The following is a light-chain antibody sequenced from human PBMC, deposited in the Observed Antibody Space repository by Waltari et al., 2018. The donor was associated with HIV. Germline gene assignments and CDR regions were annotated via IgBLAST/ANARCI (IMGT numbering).Light chain of an antibody. Sequence: HSVLTQPPPPSGTPGQRVTIPCSGCSYNSGGNYINWYRQVPGTPPKLLMYTNKRRPSGVPDRFSGSGSGTSASLAISGLRSGDEADYYCAAWDDSLNGWVFGGGTKLTVL. V-gene: IGLV1-47*01. CDR3: AAWDDSLNGWV. J-gene: IGLJ3*02. CDR1: SYNSGGNY. CDR2: TNK.